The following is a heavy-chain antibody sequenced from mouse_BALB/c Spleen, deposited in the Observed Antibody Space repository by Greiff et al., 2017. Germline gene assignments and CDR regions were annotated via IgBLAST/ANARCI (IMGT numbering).Heavy chain of an antibody. D-gene: IGHD2-4*01. Sequence: EVQLQESGPGLVKPSQSLSLTCSVTGYSITSGYYWNWIRQFPGNKLEWMGYISYDGSNNYNPSLKNRISITRDTSKNQFFLKLNSVTTEDTATYYCARKITTYDAMDYWGQGTSVTVSA. CDR3: ARKITTYDAMDY. CDR2: ISYDGSN. V-gene: IGHV3-6*02. J-gene: IGHJ4*01. CDR1: GYSITSGYY.